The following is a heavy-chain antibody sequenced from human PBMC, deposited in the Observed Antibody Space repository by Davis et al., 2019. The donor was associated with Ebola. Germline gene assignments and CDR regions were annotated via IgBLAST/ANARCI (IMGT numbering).Heavy chain of an antibody. CDR1: GGTFSTYI. CDR3: ARTSIVGTTTTASDI. Sequence: SVKVSCKASGGTFSTYIINWVRQAPGQGLEWMGRIIPILGVTDYAQNFQGRVTITADKSTSTAYMELSSLRSEDTAVYFCARTSIVGTTTTASDIWGQGTKVTVSS. CDR2: IIPILGVT. J-gene: IGHJ3*02. D-gene: IGHD1-26*01. V-gene: IGHV1-69*02.